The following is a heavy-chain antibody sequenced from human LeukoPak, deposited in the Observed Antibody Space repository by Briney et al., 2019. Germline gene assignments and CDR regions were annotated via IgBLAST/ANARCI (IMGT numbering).Heavy chain of an antibody. CDR2: ISYDGSNK. CDR1: GFTFSSYA. V-gene: IGHV3-30-3*01. CDR3: ARGTLDYDFWSGYS. Sequence: SGGSLRLSCAASGFTFSSYAMHWVRQAPGKGLEWVAVISYDGSNKYYADSVKGRFTISRDNSKNTLYLQMNSLRAEDTAVYYCARGTLDYDFWSGYSWGQGTLVTVSS. D-gene: IGHD3-3*01. J-gene: IGHJ4*02.